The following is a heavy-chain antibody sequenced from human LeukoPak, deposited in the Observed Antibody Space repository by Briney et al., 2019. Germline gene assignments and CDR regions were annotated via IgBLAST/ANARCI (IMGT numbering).Heavy chain of an antibody. Sequence: PSETLSLTCTVSGGSISSGGYSWSWIRQPPGKGLEWIGYIYHDGSTYYNPSLKGRVTISVDRSKNQFSLKLSSVTAADTAVYYCASGIRRTITYYYYYMDVWGKGTTVTVSS. V-gene: IGHV4-30-2*01. CDR3: ASGIRRTITYYYYYMDV. D-gene: IGHD1-14*01. CDR1: GGSISSGGYS. J-gene: IGHJ6*03. CDR2: IYHDGST.